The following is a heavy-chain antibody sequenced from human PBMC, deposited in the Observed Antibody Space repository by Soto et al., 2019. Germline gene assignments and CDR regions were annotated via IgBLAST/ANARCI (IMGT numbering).Heavy chain of an antibody. CDR3: ARDGNCSGGSCYIYGMDV. CDR2: INPNSGGT. Sequence: ASVKVSCKASGSTFTGYYMHWVRQAPGQGLEWMGWINPNSGGTNYAQKFQGWVTMTRDTSISTAYMELSRLRSDDTAVYYCARDGNCSGGSCYIYGMDVWGQGTTVTVSS. D-gene: IGHD2-15*01. V-gene: IGHV1-2*04. CDR1: GSTFTGYY. J-gene: IGHJ6*02.